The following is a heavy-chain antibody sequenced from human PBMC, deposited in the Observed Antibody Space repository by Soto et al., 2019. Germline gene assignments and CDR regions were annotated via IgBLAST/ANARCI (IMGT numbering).Heavy chain of an antibody. J-gene: IGHJ4*02. Sequence: QVQLQESGPGLVKPSQTLSLTCTVSGGSISSGGYYWSWIRQHPGKGLEWIGYIYYSGSTYYNPSLKSPFTTSVDTSKNPFSLKLSAVTAADTSVYYCARNRGAGDTAMVINWGQGTLVTVSS. CDR1: GGSISSGGYY. CDR2: IYYSGST. D-gene: IGHD5-18*01. CDR3: ARNRGAGDTAMVIN. V-gene: IGHV4-31*01.